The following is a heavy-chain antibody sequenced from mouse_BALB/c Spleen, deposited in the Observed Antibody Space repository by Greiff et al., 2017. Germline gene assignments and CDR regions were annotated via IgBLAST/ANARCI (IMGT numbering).Heavy chain of an antibody. CDR2: INPGSGGT. V-gene: IGHV1-54*01. CDR3: ARKGDWGHYAMDY. D-gene: IGHD4-1*01. J-gene: IGHJ4*01. Sequence: QVQLKESGAELVRPGTSVKVSCKASGYAFTNYLIEWVKQRPGQGLEWIGVINPGSGGTNYNEKFKGKATLTADKSSSTAYMQLSSLTSDDSAVYFCARKGDWGHYAMDYWGQGTSVTVSS. CDR1: GYAFTNYL.